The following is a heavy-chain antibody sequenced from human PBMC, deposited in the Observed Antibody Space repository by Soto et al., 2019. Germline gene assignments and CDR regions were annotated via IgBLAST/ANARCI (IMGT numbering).Heavy chain of an antibody. CDR1: GFTFSSYW. J-gene: IGHJ4*02. CDR2: IKPDGSEK. CDR3: ASSAYSKNGY. V-gene: IGHV3-7*01. Sequence: LRLSCAASGFTFSSYWMSWVRQAPGKGLEWVASIKPDGSEKYYVDSVKGRFTISRDNAKNSLYLQTNSLRAEDTAVYFCASSAYSKNGYWGQGTLVTVSS. D-gene: IGHD4-4*01.